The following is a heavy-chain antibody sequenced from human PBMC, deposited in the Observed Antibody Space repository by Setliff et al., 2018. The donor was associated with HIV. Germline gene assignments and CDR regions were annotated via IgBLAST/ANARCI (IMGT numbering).Heavy chain of an antibody. CDR1: GGSVSSDTNY. J-gene: IGHJ3*02. Sequence: SETLSLTCTVSGGSVSSDTNYWDWIRQPPGKGLEWIGSLFYSGITYYTPSLERRLTIAVDTPKNQFSLKLTSVSAADTAVYYCARHAPSVDDYDSTNSGAEDAFDIWGQGTMVTVSS. CDR2: LFYSGIT. CDR3: ARHAPSVDDYDSTNSGAEDAFDI. D-gene: IGHD3-22*01. V-gene: IGHV4-39*01.